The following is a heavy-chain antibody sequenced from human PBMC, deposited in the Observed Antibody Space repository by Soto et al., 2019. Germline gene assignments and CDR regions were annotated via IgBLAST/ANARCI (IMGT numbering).Heavy chain of an antibody. V-gene: IGHV3-64*01. CDR1: GFTFSSYA. CDR3: ARSPLEQLVSFYYYYYYKDV. D-gene: IGHD6-13*01. Sequence: GGSLRLSCAASGFTFSSYAMHWVRQAPGKGLEYVSAISSNGGSTYYANSVKGRFTISRDNSKNTLYLQMGSLRAEDMAVYYCARSPLEQLVSFYYYYYYKDVWGKGTTVTVSS. CDR2: ISSNGGST. J-gene: IGHJ6*03.